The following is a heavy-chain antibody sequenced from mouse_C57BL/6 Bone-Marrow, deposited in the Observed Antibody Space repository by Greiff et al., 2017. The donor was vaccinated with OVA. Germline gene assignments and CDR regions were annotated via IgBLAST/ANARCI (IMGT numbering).Heavy chain of an antibody. J-gene: IGHJ1*03. D-gene: IGHD1-1*01. Sequence: VQLQQSGPELVKPGASVKISCKASGYTFTDYYMNWVKQSHGKSLEWIGDINPNNGGTSYNQKFKGKATLTVDKSSSTAYMELRSLTSEDSAVYYCARVITTVPCGGYFDVWGTGTTVTVSS. CDR2: INPNNGGT. V-gene: IGHV1-26*01. CDR1: GYTFTDYY. CDR3: ARVITTVPCGGYFDV.